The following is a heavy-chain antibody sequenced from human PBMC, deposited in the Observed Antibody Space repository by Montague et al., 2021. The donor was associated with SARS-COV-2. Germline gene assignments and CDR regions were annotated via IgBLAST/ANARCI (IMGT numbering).Heavy chain of an antibody. J-gene: IGHJ5*02. V-gene: IGHV4-39*01. D-gene: IGHD3-3*01. CDR1: GGSISSSSYY. CDR2: IYYSGST. Sequence: SETLSLTCTVSGGSISSSSYYWGWIRQPPGKGLEWIGSIYYSGSTYYNPSLKSRVTISVDTSKNQFSLKLSSVTAADTAVYYCARHPHQRVTILGVVWEGNGFDPWGQGTLVTVSS. CDR3: ARHPHQRVTILGVVWEGNGFDP.